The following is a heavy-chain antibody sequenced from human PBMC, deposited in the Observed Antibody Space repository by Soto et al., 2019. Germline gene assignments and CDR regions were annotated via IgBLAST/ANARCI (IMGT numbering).Heavy chain of an antibody. CDR3: ARRGLPSTIGGAAWAYLDH. J-gene: IGHJ4*02. Sequence: QVQLVQSGAEVKKPGASVKVSCKASGYDFSSYPINWVRQAPGQRPEWVGWINVANGNTQYSRKVQDRVTITRDTSATTVYMLLSSLRSEDTAVYFCARRGLPSTIGGAAWAYLDHWGQGTLVTVSS. CDR1: GYDFSSYP. D-gene: IGHD1-26*01. CDR2: INVANGNT. V-gene: IGHV1-3*01.